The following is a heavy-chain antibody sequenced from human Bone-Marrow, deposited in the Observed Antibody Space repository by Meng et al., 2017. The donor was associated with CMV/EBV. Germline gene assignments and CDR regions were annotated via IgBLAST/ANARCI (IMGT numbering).Heavy chain of an antibody. J-gene: IGHJ5*02. Sequence: SGGSIRSGGYYWSWIRQHPGKGLEWIGYISYSGRTYYNPSLKSRVTISVDTSKNQFSLKLSSLTAADTAVYYCARPTGGYLSGWFDPWGQGTLVTVSS. CDR1: GGSIRSGGYY. V-gene: IGHV4-31*02. D-gene: IGHD3-22*01. CDR2: ISYSGRT. CDR3: ARPTGGYLSGWFDP.